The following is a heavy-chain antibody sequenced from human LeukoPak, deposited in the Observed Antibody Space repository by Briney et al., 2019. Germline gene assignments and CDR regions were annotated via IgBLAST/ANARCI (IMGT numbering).Heavy chain of an antibody. J-gene: IGHJ4*02. CDR3: ARHPYYDFWSGYYTGYYFDY. CDR1: GGSISSSSYY. D-gene: IGHD3-3*01. V-gene: IGHV4-39*01. CDR2: IYYSGST. Sequence: KPSETLSLTCTVSGGSISSSSYYWGWIRQPSGKGLEWIGSIYYSGSTYYNPSLKSRVTISVDTSKNQFSLKLSSVTAADTAVYYCARHPYYDFWSGYYTGYYFDYWGQGTLVTVSS.